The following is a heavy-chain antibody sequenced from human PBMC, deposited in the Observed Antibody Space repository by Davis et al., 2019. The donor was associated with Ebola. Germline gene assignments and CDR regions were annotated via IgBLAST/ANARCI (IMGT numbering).Heavy chain of an antibody. V-gene: IGHV4-61*08. J-gene: IGHJ6*02. CDR3: ARGPSFLGMDV. CDR1: GGSISSGDYY. Sequence: GSLRLSCTVSGGSISSGDYYWSWIRQPPGKGLEWIGEIYHSGSTNYNPSLKSRVTISVDTSKNQFSLKLSSVTAADTAVYYCARGPSFLGMDVWGQGTTVTVSS. CDR2: IYHSGST. D-gene: IGHD2-21*01.